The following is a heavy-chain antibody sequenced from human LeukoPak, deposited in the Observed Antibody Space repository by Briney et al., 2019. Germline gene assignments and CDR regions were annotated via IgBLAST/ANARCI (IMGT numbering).Heavy chain of an antibody. V-gene: IGHV3-74*01. CDR3: ASQFSGGGH. CDR2: ISSDGSST. J-gene: IGHJ4*02. CDR1: GFSFSSYG. D-gene: IGHD3-10*01. Sequence: PGGSLRLSCVASGFSFSSYGMHWVRQAPGKGLVWVSRISSDGSSTHYADSVKGRFTVSRDNAKNTLFLQMNSLRAEDTAVYYCASQFSGGGHWGQGTLVAVSS.